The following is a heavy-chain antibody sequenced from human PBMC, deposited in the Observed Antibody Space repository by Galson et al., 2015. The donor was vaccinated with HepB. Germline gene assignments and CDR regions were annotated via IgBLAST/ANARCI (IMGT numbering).Heavy chain of an antibody. CDR1: GFTFSSYA. V-gene: IGHV3-73*01. Sequence: SLRLSCAASGFTFSSYAMSWVRQASGKGLEWVGRIRSKANSYATAYAASVKGRFTISRDDSKNTAYLQMNSLKTEDTAVYYCTRRGYDYGVNWYFDLWGRGTLVTVSS. J-gene: IGHJ2*01. CDR2: IRSKANSYAT. CDR3: TRRGYDYGVNWYFDL. D-gene: IGHD4-17*01.